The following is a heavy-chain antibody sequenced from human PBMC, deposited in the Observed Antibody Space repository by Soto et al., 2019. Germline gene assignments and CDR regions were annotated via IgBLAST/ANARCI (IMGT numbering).Heavy chain of an antibody. J-gene: IGHJ4*02. CDR3: AHISDPGYFDH. Sequence: VSGPTLVNPXQTLTLTCSFSGFSLSTSGVSVGWIRQPPGKALEWLALIFWDDDKRYSPSLKSRLTITKDTSTNQVVLTMTNMDPVDTATYYCAHISDPGYFDHWGQGTLVTVSS. CDR2: IFWDDDK. V-gene: IGHV2-5*02. CDR1: GFSLSTSGVS.